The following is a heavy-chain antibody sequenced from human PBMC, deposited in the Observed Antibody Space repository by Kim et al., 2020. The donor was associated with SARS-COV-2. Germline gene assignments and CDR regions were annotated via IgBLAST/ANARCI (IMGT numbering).Heavy chain of an antibody. CDR1: GFTFNGYA. CDR2: ISGDGGST. J-gene: IGHJ4*02. D-gene: IGHD1-26*01. CDR3: AKDPVGATVQGAHFDY. Sequence: GGSLRLSCAASGFTFNGYAMHWVRQAPGKGLEWVSVISGDGGSTYYADSVKGRFTISRDNSKNSLYLQMNSLRTEDTALYYCAKDPVGATVQGAHFDYWCQRTLLTVPS. V-gene: IGHV3-43*02.